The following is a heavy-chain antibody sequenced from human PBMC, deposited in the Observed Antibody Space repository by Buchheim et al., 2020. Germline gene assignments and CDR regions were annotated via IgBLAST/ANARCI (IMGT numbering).Heavy chain of an antibody. CDR1: GFTFSSYW. Sequence: EVQLVESGGGLVQPGGSLRLSCAASGFTFSSYWMSWVRQAPGKGLEWVANIKQDGSETYYVDSVKGRFTISRDNAKNPMDLQMNRLRAEDTAVYYCARAPRRSGVSDWGQGTL. D-gene: IGHD2-8*01. CDR3: ARAPRRSGVSD. J-gene: IGHJ4*02. V-gene: IGHV3-7*01. CDR2: IKQDGSET.